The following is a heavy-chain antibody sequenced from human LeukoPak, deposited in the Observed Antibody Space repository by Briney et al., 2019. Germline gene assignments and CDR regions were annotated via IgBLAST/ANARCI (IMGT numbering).Heavy chain of an antibody. V-gene: IGHV4-30-4*08. CDR1: GGSISSGDYY. CDR2: IYYSGST. Sequence: SETLSLTCTVSGGSISSGDYYWSWIRQPPGKGLEWIGYIYYSGSTYYNPSLKSRVTISVDTSKNQLSLKLSSVTAADTAVYYCARDLPDCSGGSCAGHYWGQGTLVTVSS. CDR3: ARDLPDCSGGSCAGHY. J-gene: IGHJ4*02. D-gene: IGHD2-15*01.